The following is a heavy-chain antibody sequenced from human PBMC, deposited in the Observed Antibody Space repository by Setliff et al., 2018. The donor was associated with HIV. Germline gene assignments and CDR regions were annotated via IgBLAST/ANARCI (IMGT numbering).Heavy chain of an antibody. CDR3: ARDQWVGATADYYYYMDV. CDR1: GFTFSSYG. V-gene: IGHV3-48*04. CDR2: ISGSSTTI. D-gene: IGHD1-26*01. Sequence: LRLSCAASGFTFSSYGMTWVRQAPGKGLEWVSYISGSSTTIYYADSVKGRFTISRDNAKNLLYLQMNTLRAEDTAVYYCARDQWVGATADYYYYMDVWGKGTTVTVSS. J-gene: IGHJ6*03.